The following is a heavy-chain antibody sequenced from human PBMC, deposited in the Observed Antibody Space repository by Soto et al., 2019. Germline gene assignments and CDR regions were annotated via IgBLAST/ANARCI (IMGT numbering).Heavy chain of an antibody. CDR2: IIPIVGTA. CDR1: GGTFSSYA. J-gene: IGHJ4*01. CDR3: ARARIVVVTATRSGFDY. D-gene: IGHD2-21*02. V-gene: IGHV1-69*13. Sequence: GASVKVSCKASGGTFSSYAISWVRQAPGQGLEGMGGIIPIVGTANYAQKFQGRVTITADVSTSTAYMELSSLRSEDTAVYYCARARIVVVTATRSGFDYRGDRTLVPVSS.